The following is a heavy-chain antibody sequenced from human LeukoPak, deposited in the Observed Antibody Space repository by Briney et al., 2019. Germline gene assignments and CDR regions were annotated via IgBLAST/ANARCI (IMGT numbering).Heavy chain of an antibody. CDR2: IYYGGST. CDR1: GDSINSNY. D-gene: IGHD3-16*01. CDR3: ARGPLGLSCMDV. J-gene: IGHJ6*04. V-gene: IGHV4-59*08. Sequence: SETLSLTCSVSGDSINSNYWSWMRQPPGKGLEWIGYIYYGGSTNYNPSLKSRVSMSVDTSKNQFSLKLSSVTAADTAVYYCARGPLGLSCMDVWGKGTTVTVSS.